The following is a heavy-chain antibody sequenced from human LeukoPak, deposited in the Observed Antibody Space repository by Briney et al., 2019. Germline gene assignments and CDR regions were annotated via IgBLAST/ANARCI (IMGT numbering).Heavy chain of an antibody. Sequence: SETLSLTCTVSGGSISSSSYYWGWIRQPPGKGLEWIGSIYYSGSTYYNPSLKSRVTISVDTSKNQFSLKLSSVTAADTAVYYCARRSNQPLYYYYYMDVWGKGTTVTVSS. CDR3: ARRSNQPLYYYYYMDV. CDR2: IYYSGST. D-gene: IGHD1-14*01. CDR1: GGSISSSSYY. V-gene: IGHV4-39*07. J-gene: IGHJ6*03.